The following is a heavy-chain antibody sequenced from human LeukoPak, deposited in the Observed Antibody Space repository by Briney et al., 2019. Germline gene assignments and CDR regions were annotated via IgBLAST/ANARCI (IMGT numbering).Heavy chain of an antibody. J-gene: IGHJ4*02. CDR3: ARDRRGGTRCVAGY. D-gene: IGHD2-2*01. CDR1: GFTFSSYG. V-gene: IGHV3-33*01. CDR2: IWYDGSNK. Sequence: GGSLRLSCAASGFTFSSYGMHWVRQAPGKGVEWVAVIWYDGSNKYYADSVKGRFTISRDNSKNTLYLQMNSLRAEDTAVYYCARDRRGGTRCVAGYWGQGTLVTVSS.